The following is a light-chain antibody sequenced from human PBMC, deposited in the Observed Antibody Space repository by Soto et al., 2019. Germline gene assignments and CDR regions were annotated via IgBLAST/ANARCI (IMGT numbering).Light chain of an antibody. J-gene: IGLJ2*01. CDR3: QTWGTGIVI. V-gene: IGLV4-69*01. Sequence: QLVLTQSPSASASLVASVTRTCTLSSGHSNYAIAWHQQQPEKGPRHLMKLNRDGSHSKGDGIPNRFSGSSSGAERYLTISSLQSEDEADYYGQTWGTGIVIFGGGTKLTVL. CDR1: SGHSNYA. CDR2: LNRDGSH.